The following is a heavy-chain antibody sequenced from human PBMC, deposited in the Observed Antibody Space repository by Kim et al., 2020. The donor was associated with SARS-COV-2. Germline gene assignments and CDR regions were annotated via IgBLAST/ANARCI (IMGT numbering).Heavy chain of an antibody. CDR1: GFTFSSYG. Sequence: GGSLRLSCAASGFTFSSYGMHWVRQAPGKGLEWVAVIWYDGSNKYYADSVKGRFTISRDNSKNTLYLQMNSLRAEDTAVYYCARDLAVAGNDWYFDLWGRGTLVTVSS. CDR3: ARDLAVAGNDWYFDL. V-gene: IGHV3-33*01. CDR2: IWYDGSNK. J-gene: IGHJ2*01. D-gene: IGHD6-19*01.